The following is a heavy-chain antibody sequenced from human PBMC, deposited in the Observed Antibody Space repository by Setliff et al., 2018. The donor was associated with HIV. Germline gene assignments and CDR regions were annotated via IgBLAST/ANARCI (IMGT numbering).Heavy chain of an antibody. Sequence: SETLSLTCAVYGGSFSGSYWSWIRQPPGKGLEWIEEINHSGSTNYSPSLKSRVTISIDTSKNQFSLRLRSVTAADTALYYCARLGRAIDRGGYSLRFDYWGQGTLVTVSS. CDR1: GGSFSGSY. V-gene: IGHV4-34*01. J-gene: IGHJ4*02. D-gene: IGHD3-22*01. CDR3: ARLGRAIDRGGYSLRFDY. CDR2: INHSGST.